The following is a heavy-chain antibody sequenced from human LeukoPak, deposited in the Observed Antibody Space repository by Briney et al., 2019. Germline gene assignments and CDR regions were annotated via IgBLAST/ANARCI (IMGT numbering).Heavy chain of an antibody. CDR3: ERKKAAAGHPAPLDS. Sequence: GGSLTLSCAASGFTFSSYAMHWVGQAPGKELEWVAVISYDGSNKYYADSVKGRFTISRDNSKTTLYLQMHSLRAEDTGVYYCERKKAAAGHPAPLDSWGQGTMVTVSS. V-gene: IGHV3-30*04. CDR1: GFTFSSYA. CDR2: ISYDGSNK. J-gene: IGHJ3*02. D-gene: IGHD6-13*01.